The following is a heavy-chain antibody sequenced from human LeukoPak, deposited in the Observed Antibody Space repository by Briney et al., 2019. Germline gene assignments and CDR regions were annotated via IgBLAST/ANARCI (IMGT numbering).Heavy chain of an antibody. D-gene: IGHD3-3*01. V-gene: IGHV4-39*07. CDR3: ARGRGFYDFWSGYWRSVYYYYYMDV. CDR1: GGSISSSSDY. J-gene: IGHJ6*03. CDR2: IYYSGST. Sequence: SETLSLTCTVSGGSISSSSDYWGWIRQPPGKGLEWIGSIYYSGSTYYNPSLKSRVTISVDPSKTQFYLKLSSVTAADTAVYYCARGRGFYDFWSGYWRSVYYYYYMDVWGKGTTVTVSS.